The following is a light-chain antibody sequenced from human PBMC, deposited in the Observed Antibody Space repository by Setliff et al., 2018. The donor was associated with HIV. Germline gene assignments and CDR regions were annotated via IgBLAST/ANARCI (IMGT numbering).Light chain of an antibody. Sequence: QSALTHPRSVSGSPGQSVTISCTGTSSDVGGYNYVSWYHQHPGKAPKLMISDVSKRPSGVPDRFSGSKSGNTASLTISGLQAEDEADYYCCSYAGNAYVFGAGTKVTVL. CDR2: DVS. J-gene: IGLJ1*01. V-gene: IGLV2-11*01. CDR1: SSDVGGYNY. CDR3: CSYAGNAYV.